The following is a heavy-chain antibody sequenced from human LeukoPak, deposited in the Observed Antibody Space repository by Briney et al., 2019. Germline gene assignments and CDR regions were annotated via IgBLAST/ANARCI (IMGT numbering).Heavy chain of an antibody. J-gene: IGHJ4*02. Sequence: PGGSLRLSCAASGFTFSSYWMHWDRQAPGKGLVWVSRINTDGSSTSYADSVKGRFTISRDNAKNTLYLQMNSLRAEDTAVYYCVREAYTSGWPNLDYWGQGTLVTVSS. CDR1: GFTFSSYW. V-gene: IGHV3-74*01. CDR2: INTDGSST. CDR3: VREAYTSGWPNLDY. D-gene: IGHD6-19*01.